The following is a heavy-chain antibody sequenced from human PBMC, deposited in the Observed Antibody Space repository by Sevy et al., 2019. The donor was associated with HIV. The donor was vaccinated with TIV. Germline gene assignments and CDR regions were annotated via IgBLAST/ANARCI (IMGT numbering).Heavy chain of an antibody. CDR2: IRNKAYNGTT. Sequence: GGSLRLSCRASGFSFGDYGLSWVRQAPGKGLEWVGFIRNKAYNGTTDYAASVKGRFTISRDDSKSVVFLHMAGLRTGDTGIHFCTRSTTTVYWGRGTLVTVSS. CDR1: GFSFGDYG. V-gene: IGHV3-49*04. CDR3: TRSTTTVY. D-gene: IGHD1-1*01. J-gene: IGHJ4*02.